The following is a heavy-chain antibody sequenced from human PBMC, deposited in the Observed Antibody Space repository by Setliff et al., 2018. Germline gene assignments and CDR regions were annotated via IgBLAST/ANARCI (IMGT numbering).Heavy chain of an antibody. Sequence: SETLSLTCTVSGYPISRGFYWGWIRQSAGKGLEWIGRVYHSGRSYQNPSLRSRIAVSVDTSKNQFSLRLNSVTAADTAVYFCARAAARAEYSDTSAYLPFDFWGLGTLVTVSS. CDR2: VYHSGRS. V-gene: IGHV4-38-2*02. CDR1: GYPISRGFY. D-gene: IGHD3-16*01. CDR3: ARAAARAEYSDTSAYLPFDF. J-gene: IGHJ4*02.